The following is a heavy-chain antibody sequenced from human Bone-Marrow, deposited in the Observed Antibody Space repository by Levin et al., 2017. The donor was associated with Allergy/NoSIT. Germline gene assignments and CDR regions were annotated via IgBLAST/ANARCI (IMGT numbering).Heavy chain of an antibody. V-gene: IGHV4-4*02. CDR2: IYHSGST. CDR3: ARGFTRLWLRRGKPFDY. Sequence: PSETLSLTCAVSGGSISSSNWWSWVRQPPGKGLEWIGEIYHSGSTNYNPSLKSRVTISVDKSKNQFSLKLSSVTAADTAVYYCARGFTRLWLRRGKPFDYWGQGTLVTVSS. J-gene: IGHJ4*02. CDR1: GGSISSSNW. D-gene: IGHD5-18*01.